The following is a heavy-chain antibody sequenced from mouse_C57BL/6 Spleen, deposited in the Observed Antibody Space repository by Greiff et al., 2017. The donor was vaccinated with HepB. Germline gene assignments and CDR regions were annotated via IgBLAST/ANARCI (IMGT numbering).Heavy chain of an antibody. D-gene: IGHD2-3*01. CDR3: ARGAMYDGYGGYFDV. CDR2: INPSSGYT. V-gene: IGHV1-4*01. CDR1: GYTFTSYT. Sequence: VQLQQSGAELARPGASVKMSCKASGYTFTSYTMHWVKQRPGQGLEWIGYINPSSGYTKYNQKFKDKATLTADKSSSTAYMQLSSLTSEDSAVYYCARGAMYDGYGGYFDVGGTGTTVTVSS. J-gene: IGHJ1*03.